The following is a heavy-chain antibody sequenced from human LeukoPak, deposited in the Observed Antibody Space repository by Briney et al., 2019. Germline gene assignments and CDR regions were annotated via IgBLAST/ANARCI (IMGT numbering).Heavy chain of an antibody. J-gene: IGHJ4*02. CDR3: ARVQPVRGVIINPSYFDY. CDR2: IYSGGST. V-gene: IGHV3-53*01. CDR1: GFTVSSNY. D-gene: IGHD3-10*02. Sequence: GGSLRLSCAASGFTVSSNYMSWVRQAPGKGLEWVSVIYSGGSTYYADSVKGRFTISRDNSKNTLYLQMNSLRAEDTAVYYCARVQPVRGVIINPSYFDYWGQGTLVTVSS.